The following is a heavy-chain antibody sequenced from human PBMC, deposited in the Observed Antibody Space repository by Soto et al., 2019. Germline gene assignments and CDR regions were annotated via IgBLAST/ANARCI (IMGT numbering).Heavy chain of an antibody. J-gene: IGHJ6*02. CDR3: PRVLSITTRGHYYFYGMDV. Sequence: SQTLSLTCAISGDSVSSNSAAWNWIRQSPSRGLEWLGRAYYRSKWYNDYAVSVKSRMTINPDTSKNQFSLQLNSVTPEDTAVDYCPRVLSITTRGHYYFYGMDVWGQGPTVTVSS. D-gene: IGHD3-3*01. CDR2: AYYRSKWYN. CDR1: GDSVSSNSAA. V-gene: IGHV6-1*01.